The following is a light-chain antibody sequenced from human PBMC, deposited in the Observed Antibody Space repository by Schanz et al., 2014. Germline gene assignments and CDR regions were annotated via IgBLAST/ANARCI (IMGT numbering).Light chain of an antibody. Sequence: QSALTQPASVSGSPGQSITISCTGTSSDVGGYNYVSWYQQHPGKAPKLMIYDVSNRPSGVSNRFSGSKSGNTASLTISGLQPEDEADYFCSSSTSSSTLVVFGGGTKLTVL. J-gene: IGLJ2*01. V-gene: IGLV2-14*01. CDR3: SSSTSSSTLVV. CDR1: SSDVGGYNY. CDR2: DVS.